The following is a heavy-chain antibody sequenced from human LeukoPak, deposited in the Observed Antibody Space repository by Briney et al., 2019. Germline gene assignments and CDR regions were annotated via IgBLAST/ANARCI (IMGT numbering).Heavy chain of an antibody. Sequence: KSSETLSLTCTVSGGSISNYYWSWVRQPPGKGLEWIGYIYYTGSTNYNPSLKGRLTLSVDASKNEFSLKLSSVTAADAAVYYCARDQGSYGLDYWGQGTPVTVSS. J-gene: IGHJ4*02. D-gene: IGHD5-18*01. CDR1: GGSISNYY. CDR3: ARDQGSYGLDY. V-gene: IGHV4-59*01. CDR2: IYYTGST.